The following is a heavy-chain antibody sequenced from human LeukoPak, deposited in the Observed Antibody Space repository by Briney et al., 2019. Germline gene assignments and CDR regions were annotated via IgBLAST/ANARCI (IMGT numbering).Heavy chain of an antibody. D-gene: IGHD3-10*01. J-gene: IGHJ4*02. Sequence: GGSLRLSCAASGFTFSDYYMSWIRQAPGKGLEWVSYISSSGSTIYYADSVQGRFTISRDNAKNSLYLQMNSLRAEDTAVYYCARERFGELFPSFDYWGQGTLVTVSS. CDR3: ARERFGELFPSFDY. CDR2: ISSSGSTI. CDR1: GFTFSDYY. V-gene: IGHV3-11*04.